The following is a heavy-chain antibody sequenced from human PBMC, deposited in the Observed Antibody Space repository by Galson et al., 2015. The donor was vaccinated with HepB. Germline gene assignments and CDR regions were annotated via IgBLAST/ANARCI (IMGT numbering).Heavy chain of an antibody. CDR2: IKSKTDGGTT. J-gene: IGHJ4*02. D-gene: IGHD3-10*01. CDR3: TTAAQSGDC. V-gene: IGHV3-15*05. Sequence: SLRLSCAASGFTFSNAWISWVRQAPGKGLEWIGRIKSKTDGGTTDYAAPVKGRFTIARDESTNTLYLQMNSLKTEDTAVYYCTTAAQSGDCWGQGTLVTVSS. CDR1: GFTFSNAW.